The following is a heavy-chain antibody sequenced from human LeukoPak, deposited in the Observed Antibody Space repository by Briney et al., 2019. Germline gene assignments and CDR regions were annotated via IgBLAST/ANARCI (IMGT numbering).Heavy chain of an antibody. D-gene: IGHD5-18*01. Sequence: ASVKVSCKASGYTFTSYDINWVRQATGQGLEWMGWMNPNSGNTGYAQKFQGRVTMTRNTSISTAYMELSSLRSEDTAVYYCARARKRGYSYDYYFDYWGQGTLVTVSS. CDR1: GYTFTSYD. V-gene: IGHV1-8*01. CDR3: ARARKRGYSYDYYFDY. CDR2: MNPNSGNT. J-gene: IGHJ4*02.